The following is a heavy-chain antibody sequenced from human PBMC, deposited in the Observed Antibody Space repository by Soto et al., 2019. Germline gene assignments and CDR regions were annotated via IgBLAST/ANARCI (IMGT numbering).Heavy chain of an antibody. CDR3: TTQGFGGLHGLVDV. V-gene: IGHV4-61*01. J-gene: IGHJ6*02. CDR1: GGSVSSGSYY. Sequence: PSETLSLTCTVSGGSVSSGSYYWSWIRQPPGKGLEWIGYIYYIGFTRYNPSLKSRVSISVDTSKNQFSLKLTSVTAADTAVYYCTTQGFGGLHGLVDVWGQGATVTVTS. D-gene: IGHD3-10*01. CDR2: IYYIGFT.